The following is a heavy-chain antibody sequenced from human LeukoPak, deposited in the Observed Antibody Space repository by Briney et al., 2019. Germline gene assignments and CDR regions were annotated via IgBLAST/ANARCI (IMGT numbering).Heavy chain of an antibody. Sequence: SETLSLTCAVYGGSFSGYYWSWIRQPPGKGLEWIGEINHSGSTNYNPSLKSRVTISVDTSKNQFSLKLSSVTAADTAVYYCARGRVPDYWGQGTLATVSS. D-gene: IGHD3-10*01. J-gene: IGHJ4*02. CDR3: ARGRVPDY. CDR2: INHSGST. CDR1: GGSFSGYY. V-gene: IGHV4-34*01.